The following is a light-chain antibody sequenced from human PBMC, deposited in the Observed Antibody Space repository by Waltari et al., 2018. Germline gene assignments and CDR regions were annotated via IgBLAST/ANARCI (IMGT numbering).Light chain of an antibody. Sequence: DIQMTQSPPSASVYVGDRVTITCRASQGISDYLAWFQQKPGKAPKSLIFAASKFQSGVPSRFRVIGTGTVFTLTINSLQPEDFATYYCHQYHGLPRTFGQGTKV. V-gene: IGKV1-16*01. CDR3: HQYHGLPRT. CDR2: AAS. J-gene: IGKJ1*01. CDR1: QGISDY.